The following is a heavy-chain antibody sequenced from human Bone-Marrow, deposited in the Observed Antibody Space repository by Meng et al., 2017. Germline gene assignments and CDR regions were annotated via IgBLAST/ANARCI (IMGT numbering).Heavy chain of an antibody. CDR3: ARDIGGYGACDY. CDR1: GGSIISGGYY. D-gene: IGHD4-17*01. J-gene: IGHJ4*02. Sequence: QLQLQESGSGRVRPSQALSLPCTLSGGSIISGGYYWSWIRQHPGKGLEWIAYIHYSRATAYNPSLKSRFTISVDTSKNQFSLKVTSATAADTAVYFCARDIGGYGACDYWGQGNLVTVSS. CDR2: IHYSRAT. V-gene: IGHV4-31*03.